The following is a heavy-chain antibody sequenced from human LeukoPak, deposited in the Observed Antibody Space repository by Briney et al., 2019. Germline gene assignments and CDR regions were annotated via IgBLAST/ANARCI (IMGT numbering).Heavy chain of an antibody. CDR2: IRNKANNYAT. CDR1: GFTFSGSA. Sequence: GGSLRLSCAASGFTFSGSAMHWVRQASGKGLEWVGRIRNKANNYATAYAASVKGRFTISRDDSKNTAYLQMNSLETEDTAVYYCVRRSVDGSSGWFDPWGQGTLVTVSS. J-gene: IGHJ5*02. CDR3: VRRSVDGSSGWFDP. D-gene: IGHD3-10*01. V-gene: IGHV3-73*01.